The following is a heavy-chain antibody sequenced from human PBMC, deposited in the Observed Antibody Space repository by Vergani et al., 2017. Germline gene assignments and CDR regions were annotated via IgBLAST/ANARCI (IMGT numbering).Heavy chain of an antibody. Sequence: EVQLVESGGGLVQPGGSLRLSCAASGFTFSSYWMSWVRQAPGKGLEWVANIKEDGSEKYYVDSVKGRFTISRDNTKNSLSLQMSGLRVEDTAVYYCVRIPRGPWNFDLWGRGTLVTVSS. CDR3: VRIPRGPWNFDL. CDR1: GFTFSSYW. CDR2: IKEDGSEK. J-gene: IGHJ2*01. D-gene: IGHD2-21*01. V-gene: IGHV3-7*01.